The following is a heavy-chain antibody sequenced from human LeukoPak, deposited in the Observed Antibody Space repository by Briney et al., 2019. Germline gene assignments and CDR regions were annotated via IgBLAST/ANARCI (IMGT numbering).Heavy chain of an antibody. D-gene: IGHD1-26*01. J-gene: IGHJ3*02. CDR3: AKCITALLSPADAFDI. V-gene: IGHV3-23*01. Sequence: PGGSLRLSCAASGFTFSSYAMSWVRQAPGNGLEWISAINGSGGSTYYADSVKGRFTISRDNSKNTLHLQMTSLRAEDTAVYYCAKCITALLSPADAFDIWGQGTMVTVSS. CDR2: INGSGGST. CDR1: GFTFSSYA.